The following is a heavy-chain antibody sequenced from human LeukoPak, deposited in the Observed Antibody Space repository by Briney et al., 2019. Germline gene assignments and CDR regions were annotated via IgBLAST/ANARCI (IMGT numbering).Heavy chain of an antibody. CDR2: MNPNSGNT. D-gene: IGHD3-22*01. Sequence: ASVKVSCKASGYTFTSYDINWVRQATGQGLEWMGWMNPNSGNTGYAQEFQGRVTMTRNTSISTAYMELSSLRSEDTAVYYCARKDSSGYFPSYYYYGMDVWGQGTTVTVSS. CDR3: ARKDSSGYFPSYYYYGMDV. CDR1: GYTFTSYD. V-gene: IGHV1-8*01. J-gene: IGHJ6*02.